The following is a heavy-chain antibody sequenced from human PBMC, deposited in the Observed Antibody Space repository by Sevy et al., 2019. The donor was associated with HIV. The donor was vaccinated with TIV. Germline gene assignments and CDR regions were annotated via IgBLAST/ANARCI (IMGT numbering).Heavy chain of an antibody. CDR1: GFTFSSYD. CDR3: ARGSLTGYYLDY. D-gene: IGHD3-9*01. J-gene: IGHJ4*02. Sequence: GGSLRLSCAASGFTFSSYDMHWVRQATGKGLEWVSAIGTAGDTYYPGSVKGRLTISRENAKNTLYLQMNSLRAGDTAVYYCARGSLTGYYLDYWGQGTLVTVSS. V-gene: IGHV3-13*01. CDR2: IGTAGDT.